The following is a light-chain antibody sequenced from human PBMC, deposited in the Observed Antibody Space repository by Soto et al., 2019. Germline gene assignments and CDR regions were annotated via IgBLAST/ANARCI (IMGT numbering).Light chain of an antibody. Sequence: DIVMTQSPDSLAVSLGERATINCKSSQSVLYSSNNKNYLAWYQQKPGQPPKLLIYWASTRESGVPDRFSGSGSGPDFTLTISSLQAEDVAVYSCQQYYSTPLTFGGGTKVEIK. CDR2: WAS. CDR3: QQYYSTPLT. CDR1: QSVLYSSNNKNY. J-gene: IGKJ4*01. V-gene: IGKV4-1*01.